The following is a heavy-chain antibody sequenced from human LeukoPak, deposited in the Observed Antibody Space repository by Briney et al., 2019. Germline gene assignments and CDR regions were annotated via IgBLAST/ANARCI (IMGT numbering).Heavy chain of an antibody. CDR2: ISGGGDGA. J-gene: IGHJ4*02. CDR1: GFSFSTCA. V-gene: IGHV3-23*01. Sequence: PGGSLRLSCAASGFSFSTCAMNWVRQAPGKGLEWVSTISGGGDGALYADSVKGRFTISRDNSKNTLFLQMNSLRAEDTAVYYCARDLGAIDYWGQGTLVTVSS. D-gene: IGHD1-26*01. CDR3: ARDLGAIDY.